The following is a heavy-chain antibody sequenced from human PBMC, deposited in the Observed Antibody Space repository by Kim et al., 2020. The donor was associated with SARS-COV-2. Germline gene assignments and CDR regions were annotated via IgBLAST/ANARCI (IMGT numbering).Heavy chain of an antibody. Sequence: GGSLRLSCAASGFAVSSNYLSWVRQAPGKGLEWVSVISSGGSTYYADSVQGRFTISRDNSKNTLFLEMNSLRAEDTAVYYCAREQTYSSGGERFYYYAMDIWGQGTTVAVS. CDR3: AREQTYSSGGERFYYYAMDI. CDR2: ISSGGST. D-gene: IGHD6-19*01. V-gene: IGHV3-53*01. J-gene: IGHJ6*02. CDR1: GFAVSSNY.